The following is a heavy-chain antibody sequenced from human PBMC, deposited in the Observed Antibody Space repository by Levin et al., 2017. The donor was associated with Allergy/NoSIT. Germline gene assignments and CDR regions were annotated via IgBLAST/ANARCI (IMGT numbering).Heavy chain of an antibody. V-gene: IGHV4-61*01. CDR2: IDYSGST. J-gene: IGHJ4*02. CDR3: ARHFGYAYAYVDY. CDR1: GGSVNSGSYY. Sequence: SQTLSLTCTVSGGSVNSGSYYWSWIRQPPGKGLEWFGYIDYSGSTDYNPSLKSRVTISVDTSRNQFSLKLSSLTAADTAAYYCARHFGYAYAYVDYWGQGTLVTVSS. D-gene: IGHD5-18*01.